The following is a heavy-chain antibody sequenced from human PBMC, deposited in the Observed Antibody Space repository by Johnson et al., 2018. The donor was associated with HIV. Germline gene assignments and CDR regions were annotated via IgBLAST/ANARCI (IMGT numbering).Heavy chain of an antibody. J-gene: IGHJ3*02. D-gene: IGHD3-10*01. CDR2: IDSGGST. CDR1: GFTVSSNY. CDR3: ASSYSESDAFDI. V-gene: IGHV3-66*01. Sequence: VQLVESGGGLVQPGGSLRLSCAASGFTVSSNYMSWVRQAPGKGLEWVSVIDSGGSTYYADSVTGRFTISRDNSKNTLYLQMNSLRVEDTAVYYCASSYSESDAFDIWGQGTMVTVSS.